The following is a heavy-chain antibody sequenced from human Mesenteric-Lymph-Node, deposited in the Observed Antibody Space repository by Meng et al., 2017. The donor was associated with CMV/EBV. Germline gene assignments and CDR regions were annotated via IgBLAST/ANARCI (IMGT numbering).Heavy chain of an antibody. Sequence: QVQLQDSGPGRVKPSETLSLSCIVSGDSISNSTYYWTWIRQPPGKGLEWIGSVHYSGTTYYNPSLKGRLTISVDTSANLFSLRLTTVTAADTATYYCARRGNYDSDYSEYWGQGTLVTVSS. J-gene: IGHJ4*02. V-gene: IGHV4-39*01. CDR2: VHYSGTT. CDR1: GDSISNSTYY. CDR3: ARRGNYDSDYSEY. D-gene: IGHD3-22*01.